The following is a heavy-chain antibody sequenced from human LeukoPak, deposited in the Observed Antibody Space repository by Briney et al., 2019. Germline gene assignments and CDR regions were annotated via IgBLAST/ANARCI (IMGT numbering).Heavy chain of an antibody. J-gene: IGHJ6*02. CDR2: INPSGGST. CDR1: GYXFINYY. CDR3: AREGYGSGRRLGLGV. Sequence: EASVKVSCKASGYXFINYYIHWVRQAPGQGREWMALINPSGGSTTYVQNLQGRVTMTRDTSTSTVYLEVNSLRSDDTAVYHCAREGYGSGRRLGLGVWGQGTTVTVSS. D-gene: IGHD3-10*01. V-gene: IGHV1-46*01.